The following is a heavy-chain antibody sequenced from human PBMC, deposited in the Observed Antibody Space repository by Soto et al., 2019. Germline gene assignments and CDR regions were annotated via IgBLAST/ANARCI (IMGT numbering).Heavy chain of an antibody. D-gene: IGHD3-16*02. CDR2: ISYDGSDK. CDR1: GFTFSSYA. Sequence: QVQLVESGGGVVQPGRSLRLSCAASGFTFSSYAMHWVRQAPGKGLEWVAVISYDGSDKYYADSVKGRFTISRDNSKKTLNLQMNSLSADDTAVYYCAKALGELSPESYDYWGQGTLITVSS. CDR3: AKALGELSPESYDY. V-gene: IGHV3-30*18. J-gene: IGHJ4*02.